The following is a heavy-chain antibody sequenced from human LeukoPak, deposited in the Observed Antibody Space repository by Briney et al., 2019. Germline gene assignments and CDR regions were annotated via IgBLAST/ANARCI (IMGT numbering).Heavy chain of an antibody. V-gene: IGHV1-18*01. D-gene: IGHD3-3*01. CDR2: IRVNNGNT. Sequence: GASVKVSCKASGYTFTTYAISWVRQAPGQGVEWMGRIRVNNGNTNYAQKVQGRVTMTTDTSTSTAYMELRSLTSDDTAVYYCARVLNDFWSAYRAFDFWGQGTLVTVSS. CDR1: GYTFTTYA. J-gene: IGHJ3*01. CDR3: ARVLNDFWSAYRAFDF.